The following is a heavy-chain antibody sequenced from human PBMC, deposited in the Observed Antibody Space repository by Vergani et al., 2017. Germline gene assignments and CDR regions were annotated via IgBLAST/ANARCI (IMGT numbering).Heavy chain of an antibody. Sequence: EVQLLESGGSLKQPGGSVRLSCAASGFTFSTYAMHWVCQAPGKGLEWVSALTGGGGSTYYADSFKGRFISSRDNSRDTLYLQMNSLRPEDTATYYCVKDAGSYENFFDSWGQGTLVTVSS. CDR2: LTGGGGST. V-gene: IGHV3-23*01. J-gene: IGHJ4*02. CDR1: GFTFSTYA. D-gene: IGHD1-26*01. CDR3: VKDAGSYENFFDS.